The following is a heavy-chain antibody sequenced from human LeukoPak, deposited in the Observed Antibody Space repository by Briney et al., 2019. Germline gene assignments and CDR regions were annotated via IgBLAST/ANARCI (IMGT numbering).Heavy chain of an antibody. J-gene: IGHJ4*02. D-gene: IGHD3-22*01. CDR2: IYYSGST. Sequence: SETLSLTCTVSGGSISSGDYYWSWIRQPPGKGLEWIGYIYYSGSTYYNPSLKSRVTISVDTSKNQFPLKLSSVTAADTAVYYCARGRAYYYDSSGYYWDYWGQGTLVTVSS. CDR3: ARGRAYYYDSSGYYWDY. V-gene: IGHV4-30-4*01. CDR1: GGSISSGDYY.